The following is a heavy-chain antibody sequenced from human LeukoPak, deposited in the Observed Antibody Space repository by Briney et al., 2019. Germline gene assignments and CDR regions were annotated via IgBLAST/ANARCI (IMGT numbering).Heavy chain of an antibody. V-gene: IGHV4-59*01. J-gene: IGHJ4*02. CDR3: ARGGSYYDY. Sequence: SETLPLTCTVSGGSISSYYWSWIRQPPGKGLEWIGYIYYSGTTKYNPSLRSRVTISVDTSKNQFSLRLTSVTAADTAVYYCARGGSYYDYCSQRTLVTVSS. CDR1: GGSISSYY. CDR2: IYYSGTT. D-gene: IGHD1-26*01.